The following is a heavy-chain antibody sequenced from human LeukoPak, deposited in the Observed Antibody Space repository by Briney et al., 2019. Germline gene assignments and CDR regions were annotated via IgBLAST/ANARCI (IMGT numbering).Heavy chain of an antibody. D-gene: IGHD1-1*01. CDR3: ARRGTPYYYCYYGMDV. V-gene: IGHV4-61*08. Sequence: PSETLSLTCTVSGGSISSGGYYWSWIRQPPGKGLEWIEYIYYGGSTNYNPSLKSRVTISVDTSKNQFSLKLSSVTAADTAVYYCARRGTPYYYCYYGMDVWGQGTTVTVSS. CDR2: IYYGGST. CDR1: GGSISSGGYY. J-gene: IGHJ6*02.